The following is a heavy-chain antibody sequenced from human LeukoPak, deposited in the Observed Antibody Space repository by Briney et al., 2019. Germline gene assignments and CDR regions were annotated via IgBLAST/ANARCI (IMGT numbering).Heavy chain of an antibody. V-gene: IGHV1-2*02. CDR3: ARDSRYNNVGDY. Sequence: ASVKVSCKASGYSFIDYYIHWVRQAPGQGLEWMGWINPNSGGTNYAQKFQGRVTMTRDTSISTAYMELSRLRCDDTAVYFCARDSRYNNVGDYWGQGTLVTVSS. J-gene: IGHJ4*02. CDR1: GYSFIDYY. CDR2: INPNSGGT. D-gene: IGHD3-10*01.